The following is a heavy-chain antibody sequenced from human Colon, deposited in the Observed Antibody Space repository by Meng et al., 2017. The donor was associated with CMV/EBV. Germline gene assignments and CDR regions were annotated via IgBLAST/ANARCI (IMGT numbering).Heavy chain of an antibody. CDR3: EFRYDRSGDYY. V-gene: IGHV3-74*01. CDR1: GFTFSSYW. D-gene: IGHD3-22*01. Sequence: GGSLRLSCAASGFTFSSYWMHWVRQAPGKGLVWVSRIKSDGSGISYADSVKGRFTISRGNAENTVFLQMSSLRVEDTAVYYCEFRYDRSGDYYWGQGTLVTVSS. CDR2: IKSDGSGI. J-gene: IGHJ4*02.